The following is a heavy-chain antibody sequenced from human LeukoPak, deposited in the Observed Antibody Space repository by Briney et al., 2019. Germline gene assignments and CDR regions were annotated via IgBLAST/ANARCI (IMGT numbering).Heavy chain of an antibody. CDR3: ARDRLQLQS. D-gene: IGHD1-1*01. Sequence: ASETLSLTCAVYGGSFSGYYWSWIRQPPGKGLEWIGEINHSGSTNYNPSLKSRVTISVDTSKIQFSLKLSSVTAADTAVYYCARDRLQLQSWGQGTLVTVSS. J-gene: IGHJ5*02. CDR2: INHSGST. CDR1: GGSFSGYY. V-gene: IGHV4-34*01.